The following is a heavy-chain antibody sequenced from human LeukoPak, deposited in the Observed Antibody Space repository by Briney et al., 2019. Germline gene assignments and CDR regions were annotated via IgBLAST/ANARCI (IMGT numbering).Heavy chain of an antibody. CDR3: ERQISRYCSGGSCYSGWELYFDY. D-gene: IGHD2-15*01. V-gene: IGHV3-48*03. J-gene: IGHJ4*02. CDR2: ISSSGSSL. Sequence: GGSLRLSCAASGFSFDSYEMNWVRQAPGKGLEWVSYISSSGSSLDYADSVKGRFTISRDNAKNSLYLQMNSLRAEDTGVYHCERQISRYCSGGSCYSGWELYFDYWGQGTPVTVSS. CDR1: GFSFDSYE.